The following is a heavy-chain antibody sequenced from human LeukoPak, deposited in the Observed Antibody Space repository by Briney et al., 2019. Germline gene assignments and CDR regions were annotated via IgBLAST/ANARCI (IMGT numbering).Heavy chain of an antibody. D-gene: IGHD5-24*01. Sequence: GFLRLSCVVSGFNFDNFAMHWVRQPLGKGLEWVAVISHDGRTKYYADSMKGRITISRDNSKNTPFLQMNNLRSEDTAVYFCARPSPPGDGYNPPDHWGQGTLVTVSS. CDR3: ARPSPPGDGYNPPDH. CDR1: GFNFDNFA. V-gene: IGHV3-30*04. J-gene: IGHJ4*02. CDR2: ISHDGRTK.